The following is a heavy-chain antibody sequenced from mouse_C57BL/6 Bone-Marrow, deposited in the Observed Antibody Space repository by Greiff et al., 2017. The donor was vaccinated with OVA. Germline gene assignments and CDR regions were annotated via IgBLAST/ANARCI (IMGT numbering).Heavy chain of an antibody. CDR1: GFTFSDFY. V-gene: IGHV7-1*01. CDR3: ARDAGDGYFYYAMDY. Sequence: EVNVVESGGGLVQSGRSLRLSCATSGFTFSDFYMEWVRQAPGKGLEWIAASRNKANDYTTEYSASVKGRFIVSRDTSQSILYLQMNALRAEDTAIYYCARDAGDGYFYYAMDYWGQGTSVTVSS. J-gene: IGHJ4*01. CDR2: SRNKANDYTT. D-gene: IGHD2-3*01.